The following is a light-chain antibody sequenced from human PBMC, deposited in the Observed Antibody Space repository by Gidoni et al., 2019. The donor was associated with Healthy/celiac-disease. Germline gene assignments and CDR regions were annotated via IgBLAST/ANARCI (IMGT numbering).Light chain of an antibody. J-gene: IGKJ1*01. CDR2: GAS. CDR1: QSVSSSY. Sequence: EIVLTQSPGTLSLSPGERATLSCRASQSVSSSYLAWYQQKPGQAPRLLIYGASSRATGIPDRFNGSGSGTDFTLTISRLEPEDFAVYYCQQYGSSLSTFGQGTKVEIK. CDR3: QQYGSSLST. V-gene: IGKV3-20*01.